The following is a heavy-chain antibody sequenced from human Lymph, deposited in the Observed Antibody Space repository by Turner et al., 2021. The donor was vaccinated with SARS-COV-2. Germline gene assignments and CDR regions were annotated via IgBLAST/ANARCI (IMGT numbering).Heavy chain of an antibody. J-gene: IGHJ4*02. CDR1: GYTFPSYY. CDR3: ARVGPGGFDY. D-gene: IGHD2-15*01. Sequence: QVQLVQSGAEVKKPGASVKVSCKASGYTFPSYYMHWVRQAPGQGLEWMGIINPSGDRTSYAQKFQGRVTMTRDTSTSTVYMELSSLRSEDTAVYYCARVGPGGFDYWGQGTPVTVSS. CDR2: INPSGDRT. V-gene: IGHV1-46*01.